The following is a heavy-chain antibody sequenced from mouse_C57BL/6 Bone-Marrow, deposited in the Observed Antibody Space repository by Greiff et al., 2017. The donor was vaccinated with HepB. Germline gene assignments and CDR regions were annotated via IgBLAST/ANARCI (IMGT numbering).Heavy chain of an antibody. J-gene: IGHJ4*01. CDR3: ARRSEANWLYAMDY. Sequence: VKLQESGPGLVQPSQSLSITCTVSGFSFTSYGVHWVRQSPGKGLEWLGVIWSGGSTDYNAAFISRLSISKDNSKSQVFFKMHSLQAADTAIYYCARRSEANWLYAMDYWGQGTSVTVSS. D-gene: IGHD4-1*01. CDR1: GFSFTSYG. V-gene: IGHV2-2*01. CDR2: IWSGGST.